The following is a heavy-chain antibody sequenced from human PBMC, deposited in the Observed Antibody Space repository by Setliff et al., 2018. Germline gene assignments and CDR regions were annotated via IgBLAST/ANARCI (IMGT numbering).Heavy chain of an antibody. CDR3: AGSLGGFDY. CDR2: IYTSGST. J-gene: IGHJ4*02. Sequence: PSETLSLTCTVSGGSISSGSYYWSWIRQPAGKGLEWIGRIYTSGSTNYNPSLKSRVTISVDTSKNQFSLKLSSVTAADTAVYYCAGSLGGFDYWGQGTLVTV. CDR1: GGSISSGSYY. V-gene: IGHV4-61*02. D-gene: IGHD3-16*01.